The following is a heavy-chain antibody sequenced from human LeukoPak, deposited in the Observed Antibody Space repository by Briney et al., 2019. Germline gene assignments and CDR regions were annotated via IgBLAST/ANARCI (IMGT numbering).Heavy chain of an antibody. CDR2: IHYSGAT. V-gene: IGHV4-59*08. CDR3: ATLRGAGTAVFDS. J-gene: IGHJ4*02. Sequence: PSETLSLTCTVSGGSINYDYWSWIRQSPGKRLEWIGYIHYSGATNYSPSLNSRVTISVDTSKNQFSLKLSSVTAADTALYYCATLRGAGTAVFDSWGQGTLVTVSS. CDR1: GGSINYDY. D-gene: IGHD6-19*01.